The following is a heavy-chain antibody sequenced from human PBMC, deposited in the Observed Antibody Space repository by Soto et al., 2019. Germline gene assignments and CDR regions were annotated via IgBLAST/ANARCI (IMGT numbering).Heavy chain of an antibody. CDR3: AREAGYYDSSGPSWSFDY. CDR1: GGSVSSGSYY. D-gene: IGHD3-22*01. V-gene: IGHV4-61*01. CDR2: IYYSGST. Sequence: QVQLQESGPGLVKPSETLSLTCTVSGGSVSSGSYYWSWIRQPPGKGLEWIGYIYYSGSTNYNPSLKSRVTISVDTSKNQFSLKLSSVTAADTAVYYCAREAGYYDSSGPSWSFDYWGQGTLVTVSS. J-gene: IGHJ4*02.